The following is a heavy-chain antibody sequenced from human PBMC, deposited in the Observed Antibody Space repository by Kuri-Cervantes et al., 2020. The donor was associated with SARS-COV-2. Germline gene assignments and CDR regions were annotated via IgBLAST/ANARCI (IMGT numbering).Heavy chain of an antibody. V-gene: IGHV4-39*01. Sequence: SETLSLTCTVSGGSISSSSYYWGWIRQPPGKGLEWIGSIYYSGSTYYNPSLKSRVTISVDTSKNQFSLKLSSVTAADTAVYYCAGPITPYAFDIWGQGTMVTVSS. CDR1: GGSISSSSYY. CDR2: IYYSGST. J-gene: IGHJ3*02. D-gene: IGHD2-15*01. CDR3: AGPITPYAFDI.